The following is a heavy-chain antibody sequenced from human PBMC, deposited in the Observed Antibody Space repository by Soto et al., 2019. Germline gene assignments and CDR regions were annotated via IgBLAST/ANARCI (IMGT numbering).Heavy chain of an antibody. V-gene: IGHV4-61*01. CDR2: IYYSGST. Sequence: PSETLSLTCTVSGGSVSIGSYYLSWIRQPPGKGLEWIGYIYYSGSTNYNPSLKSRVTISVDTSKNQFSLKLSSVNDADTAVYYCAILNRRRNWNSWVMDVWCQGSTTPVSS. J-gene: IGHJ6*02. CDR1: GGSVSIGSYY. CDR3: AILNRRRNWNSWVMDV. D-gene: IGHD1-7*01.